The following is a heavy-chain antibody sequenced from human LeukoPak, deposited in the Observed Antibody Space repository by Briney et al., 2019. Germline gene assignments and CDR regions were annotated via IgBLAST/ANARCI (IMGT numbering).Heavy chain of an antibody. CDR3: ERESYYYDSSGNHDAFDI. V-gene: IGHV3-21*01. J-gene: IGHJ3*02. Sequence: GGSLRLSCAASGFTFSSYSMNWVRQAPGKGLEWVSSISSSSSYIYYADSVKGRFTISRDNAKNSLYLQMNSLRAEDTAVYYCERESYYYDSSGNHDAFDIWGQGTMVTVSS. D-gene: IGHD3-22*01. CDR2: ISSSSSYI. CDR1: GFTFSSYS.